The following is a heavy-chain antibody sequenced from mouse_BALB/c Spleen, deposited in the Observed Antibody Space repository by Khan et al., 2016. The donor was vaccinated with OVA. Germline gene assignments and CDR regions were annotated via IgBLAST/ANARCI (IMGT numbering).Heavy chain of an antibody. Sequence: DVKLQESGPGLVKPSQSLSLTCTVTGYSITSDYAWNWIRQFPGNKLEWMGFISYSGSTSYNPSLKSRISITRDTSKNQFFLQLNSVTTEDTATYYCARWDYDAPNYWGQGTTLTVSS. CDR1: GYSITSDYA. D-gene: IGHD2-4*01. CDR3: ARWDYDAPNY. V-gene: IGHV3-2*02. CDR2: ISYSGST. J-gene: IGHJ2*01.